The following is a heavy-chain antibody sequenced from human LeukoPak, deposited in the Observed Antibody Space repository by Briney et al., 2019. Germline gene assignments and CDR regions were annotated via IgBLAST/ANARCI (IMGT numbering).Heavy chain of an antibody. D-gene: IGHD1-1*01. CDR1: GGSISSGSYY. CDR2: IYTSGST. Sequence: SETLSLTCTVSGGSISSGSYYWSWIRQPAGKGLEWIGRIYTSGSTNYNPSLKSRVTISVDTYKNQFSLKLSSVTAADTAVYYCARDRGAGTNRYWNAYFDYWGQGTLVTVSS. J-gene: IGHJ4*02. V-gene: IGHV4-61*02. CDR3: ARDRGAGTNRYWNAYFDY.